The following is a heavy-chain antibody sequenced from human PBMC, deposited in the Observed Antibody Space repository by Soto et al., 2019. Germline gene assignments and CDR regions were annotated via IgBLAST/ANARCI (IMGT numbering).Heavy chain of an antibody. Sequence: ESLSLTCPVSSGPIITYYWSWIWQPAGKGLEWIGRIYSSGSTLYNPSLKSRVTMSVDTSKKQISLKLNSVTAADTAVYYCAGGAEADYFDYWGQGTLVTVSS. CDR2: IYSSGST. V-gene: IGHV4-4*07. CDR1: SGPIITYY. CDR3: AGGAEADYFDY. D-gene: IGHD6-13*01. J-gene: IGHJ4*02.